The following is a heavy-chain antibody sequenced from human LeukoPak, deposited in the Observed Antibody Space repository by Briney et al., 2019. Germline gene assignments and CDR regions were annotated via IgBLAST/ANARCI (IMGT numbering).Heavy chain of an antibody. CDR1: GDSIRSDY. CDR2: IYYTGST. CDR3: ARVYSGPNCGGDCYWRFDY. Sequence: KTSGTLSLTCTVSGDSIRSDYWSWIRQPPGKGLEWIGYIYYTGSTKYNPSLESRVNILLDTPKNQFSLKVTSATAADTAIYYCARVYSGPNCGGDCYWRFDYWGQGILVTVSS. J-gene: IGHJ4*02. V-gene: IGHV4-59*01. D-gene: IGHD2-21*02.